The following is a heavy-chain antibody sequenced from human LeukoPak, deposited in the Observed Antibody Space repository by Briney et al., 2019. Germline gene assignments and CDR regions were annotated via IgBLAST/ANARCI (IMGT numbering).Heavy chain of an antibody. D-gene: IGHD5-12*01. Sequence: GGSLRLSCAASGFTFSSYAMSWVRQAPGKGLEWVSAISGSGGSTYYADSVKGRFTISRDNSKNTLYLQMNSLRAEDTAVYYCAKDWSYSGYDWRWLDPWGQGTLVTVSS. V-gene: IGHV3-23*01. CDR1: GFTFSSYA. CDR3: AKDWSYSGYDWRWLDP. CDR2: ISGSGGST. J-gene: IGHJ5*02.